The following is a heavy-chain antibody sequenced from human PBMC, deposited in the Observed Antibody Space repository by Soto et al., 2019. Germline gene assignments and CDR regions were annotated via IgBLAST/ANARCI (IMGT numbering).Heavy chain of an antibody. CDR1: GGFISNYY. Sequence: QVQLQESGPGLVKASETLSLTCTVSGGFISNYYCSWIRQPPGKGLELIGYIYYSGSANYNPSLTSRVTISVDTSKNQFSLKLSSVTAADTAVYYCARAGAATLSDYWGQGTLVTVSS. J-gene: IGHJ4*02. CDR3: ARAGAATLSDY. V-gene: IGHV4-59*01. CDR2: IYYSGSA. D-gene: IGHD2-15*01.